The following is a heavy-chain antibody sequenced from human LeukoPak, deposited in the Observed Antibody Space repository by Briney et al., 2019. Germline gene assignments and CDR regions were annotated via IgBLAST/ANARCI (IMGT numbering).Heavy chain of an antibody. Sequence: TLSLTCAVYGGSFSGYYWSLIRQPPGKGLEWIGEISHSGSANYNPPLKSRVTMSVDTSKNQFSLKLSSVTAADTAVYFCASGRGIFGVVHFDYWGQRTLVTVSS. J-gene: IGHJ4*02. D-gene: IGHD3-3*01. CDR2: ISHSGSA. CDR1: GGSFSGYY. CDR3: ASGRGIFGVVHFDY. V-gene: IGHV4-34*01.